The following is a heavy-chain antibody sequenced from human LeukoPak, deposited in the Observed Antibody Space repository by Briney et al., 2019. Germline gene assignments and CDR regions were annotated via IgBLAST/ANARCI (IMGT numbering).Heavy chain of an antibody. J-gene: IGHJ4*02. CDR2: ISANNGNT. CDR3: ARALYSSSSSRLDY. Sequence: ASVKVSCKASGYTFTNYGISWVRQAPGQGLEWMGWISANNGNTNQAQKLQGRVTMTTDTSTSTAYMELRSLRSDDTAVYYCARALYSSSSSRLDYWGQGTLVTVSS. CDR1: GYTFTNYG. V-gene: IGHV1-18*01. D-gene: IGHD6-6*01.